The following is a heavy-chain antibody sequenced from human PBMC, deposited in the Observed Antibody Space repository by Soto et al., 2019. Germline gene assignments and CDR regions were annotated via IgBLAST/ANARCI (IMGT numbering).Heavy chain of an antibody. CDR3: ARGRSGTTGGHYYYYYYMDV. J-gene: IGHJ6*03. D-gene: IGHD1-1*01. CDR2: MNPNSGNT. V-gene: IGHV1-8*01. CDR1: GYTFTSYD. Sequence: ASVKVSCKASGYTFTSYDINWVRQATGQGLEWMGWMNPNSGNTGYAQKFQGRVTMTRNTSISTAYMELSSLRSEDTAVYYCARGRSGTTGGHYYYYYYMDVWGKGTTVTVSS.